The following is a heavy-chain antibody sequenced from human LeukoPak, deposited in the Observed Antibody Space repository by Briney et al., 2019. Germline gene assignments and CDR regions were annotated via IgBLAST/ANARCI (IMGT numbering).Heavy chain of an antibody. CDR1: GFTFSDYY. CDR3: ARDRYCSGGSCHHYGMDV. V-gene: IGHV3-11*01. CDR2: ISSSGSTI. D-gene: IGHD2-15*01. Sequence: PGGSLRLSCAASGFTFSDYYMSWIRQAPGKGLEWVSYISSSGSTIYYADSVKGRFTISRDNAKNSLYLQMNSLRAEDTAVYYCARDRYCSGGSCHHYGMDVWGQGTTVTVSS. J-gene: IGHJ6*02.